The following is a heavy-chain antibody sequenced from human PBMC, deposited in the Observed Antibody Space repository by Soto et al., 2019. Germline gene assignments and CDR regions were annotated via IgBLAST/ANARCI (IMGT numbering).Heavy chain of an antibody. Sequence: ASETLSLTCAVSVYSIRNGYYLGWIRQPPGKGLEWIGTIYHSGSTYYNPSLKSQVTISVDASENHFSLKLSSVTAADTAVYYCARVGPYCGGDCYSPPPWGQGTLVTVSS. CDR1: VYSIRNGYY. CDR3: ARVGPYCGGDCYSPPP. CDR2: IYHSGST. D-gene: IGHD2-21*02. J-gene: IGHJ5*02. V-gene: IGHV4-38-2*01.